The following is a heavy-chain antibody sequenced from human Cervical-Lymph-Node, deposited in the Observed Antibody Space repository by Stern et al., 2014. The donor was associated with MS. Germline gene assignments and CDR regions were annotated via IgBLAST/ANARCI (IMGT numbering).Heavy chain of an antibody. Sequence: VQLEESGAEVTKPGSSVKVSCKASGGTFSKFPSSWVRKAPGQGLEWMGGIFPVFGTPTYAQEFRGRVTITADVSTSTVYMELSSLRSDDTAVYYCALSSETSDRWYSLGYDLWGQGTLVTVSS. CDR3: ALSSETSDRWYSLGYDL. V-gene: IGHV1-69*01. D-gene: IGHD6-13*01. CDR1: GGTFSKFP. CDR2: IFPVFGTP. J-gene: IGHJ5*02.